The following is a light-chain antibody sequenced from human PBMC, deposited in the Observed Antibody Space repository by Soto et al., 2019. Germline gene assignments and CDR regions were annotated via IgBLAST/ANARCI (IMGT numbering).Light chain of an antibody. CDR1: QSVSSSY. CDR3: QKYFDVPFT. CDR2: GES. V-gene: IGKV3-20*01. J-gene: IGKJ4*01. Sequence: EIVLTRSRGTLSLSPGERATLSCRASQSVSSSYLAWYQQKPGQAPRILIYGESSRATGIPDRFSGSGSGTDFNLTISRLEAEDVAFYWCQKYFDVPFTCGGGTKVDIK.